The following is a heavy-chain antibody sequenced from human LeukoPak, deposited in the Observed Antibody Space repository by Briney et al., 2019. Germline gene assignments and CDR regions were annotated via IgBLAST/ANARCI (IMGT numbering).Heavy chain of an antibody. CDR1: GFTFSSYT. D-gene: IGHD7-27*01. V-gene: IGHV3-21*01. CDR3: ARVQTANWETLVCDAFEM. Sequence: GGSLRLSCAASGFTFSSYTMNWVRQAPGKGLEWVSSITSSSSFIYYADSLKGRFTISRDNAKNSLYLQMNSLRAEDTAVYYCARVQTANWETLVCDAFEMWGRGTMVTVSS. J-gene: IGHJ3*02. CDR2: ITSSSSFI.